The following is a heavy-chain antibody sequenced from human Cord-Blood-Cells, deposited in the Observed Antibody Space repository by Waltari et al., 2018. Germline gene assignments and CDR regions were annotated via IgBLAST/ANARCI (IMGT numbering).Heavy chain of an antibody. CDR2: ISWNSGSI. V-gene: IGHV3-9*01. CDR1: GFTFDDYA. D-gene: IGHD7-27*01. CDR3: AKDMSPESTGDIDY. J-gene: IGHJ4*02. Sequence: GESGGGLVQPGRSLRLSCAASGFTFDDYAMHWVRQAPGKGLEWVSGISWNSGSIGYADSVKGRFTISRDNAKNSLYLQMNSLRAEDTALYYCAKDMSPESTGDIDYWGQGTLVTVSS.